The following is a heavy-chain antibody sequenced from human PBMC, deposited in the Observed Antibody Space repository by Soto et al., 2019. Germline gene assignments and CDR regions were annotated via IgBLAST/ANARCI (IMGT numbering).Heavy chain of an antibody. D-gene: IGHD3-3*01. CDR1: GGSISSSSYY. Sequence: PSETLSLTCTVSGGSISSSSYYWGWIRQPPGKGLEWIGSIYYSGSTYYNPSLKSRVTISVDTSKNQFSLKLSSVTAADTAVYYCARRLNFGVVIAFDYWGQGTLVTVSS. CDR2: IYYSGST. J-gene: IGHJ4*02. CDR3: ARRLNFGVVIAFDY. V-gene: IGHV4-39*01.